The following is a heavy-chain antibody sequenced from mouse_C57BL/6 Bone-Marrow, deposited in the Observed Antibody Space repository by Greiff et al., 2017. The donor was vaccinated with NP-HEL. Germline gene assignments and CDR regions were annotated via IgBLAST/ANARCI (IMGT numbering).Heavy chain of an antibody. CDR3: ARHDYDYDGYFDV. CDR2: IYPRSGNT. Sequence: VKLQQSGAELARPGASVKLSCKASGYTFTSYGISWVKQRTGQGLEWIGEIYPRSGNTYYNEKFKGKATLTADKSSSTAYMELRSLTSEDSAVYFCARHDYDYDGYFDVWGTGTTVTVSS. J-gene: IGHJ1*03. CDR1: GYTFTSYG. D-gene: IGHD2-4*01. V-gene: IGHV1-81*01.